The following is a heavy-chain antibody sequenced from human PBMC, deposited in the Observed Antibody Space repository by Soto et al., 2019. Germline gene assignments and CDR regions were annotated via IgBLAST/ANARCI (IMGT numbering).Heavy chain of an antibody. Sequence: EVQLVESGGGLGQPGRSLRLSCAASEFTFDDYATHWVRQAPGKGLAWVSGISWNSDNIGYAVSVKGRFTTSRDNVKISLYMQMNSLRAEDTALYYCAQDGSSILHYGMDVWGQGTTVTVSS. CDR2: ISWNSDNI. V-gene: IGHV3-9*01. CDR1: EFTFDDYA. J-gene: IGHJ6*02. CDR3: AQDGSSILHYGMDV. D-gene: IGHD3-9*01.